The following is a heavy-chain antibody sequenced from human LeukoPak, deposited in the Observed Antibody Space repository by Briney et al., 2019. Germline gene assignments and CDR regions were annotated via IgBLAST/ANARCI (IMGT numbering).Heavy chain of an antibody. CDR2: IYHSGST. J-gene: IGHJ3*02. Sequence: SETLSLTCTVSGYSISSGYYWGWTRQPPGKGLGWIGSIYHSGSTYYNPPLKSRVTIAVETSKNQFSLKLSSVTAADKAVYYCARSCRILDIVATIRARLGGNGFDIWGQGTMVTVSS. CDR3: ARSCRILDIVATIRARLGGNGFDI. V-gene: IGHV4-38-2*02. D-gene: IGHD5-12*01. CDR1: GYSISSGYY.